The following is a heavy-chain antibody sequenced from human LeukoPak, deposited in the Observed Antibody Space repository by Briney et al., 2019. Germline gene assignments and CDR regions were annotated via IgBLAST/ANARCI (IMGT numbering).Heavy chain of an antibody. Sequence: PGGSLRLSCAASGFSFNNYAMHWARHAPGKGLEWVSGISWNSGSIGYADSVKGRFTISRDNAKNSLYLQMNSLRAEDTALYYCAKAQRYGSYYYYMDVWGKGTTVTVSS. J-gene: IGHJ6*03. D-gene: IGHD3-10*01. V-gene: IGHV3-9*01. CDR3: AKAQRYGSYYYYMDV. CDR2: ISWNSGSI. CDR1: GFSFNNYA.